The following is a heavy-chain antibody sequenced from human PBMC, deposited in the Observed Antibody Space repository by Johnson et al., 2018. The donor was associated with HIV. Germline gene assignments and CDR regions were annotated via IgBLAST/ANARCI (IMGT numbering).Heavy chain of an antibody. Sequence: VQLVESGGGLVKPGGSLRLSCAASGFTFSNAWMTWVRQAPGKGLEWVANIKQGGSEKYYVDSVKGRFTISRDNSKNTLYLQMNSLRHEDTAVYYCARDQGELRRTHAFDIWGQGTMVTVSS. CDR3: ARDQGELRRTHAFDI. V-gene: IGHV3-7*01. D-gene: IGHD1-14*01. CDR1: GFTFSNAW. J-gene: IGHJ3*02. CDR2: IKQGGSEK.